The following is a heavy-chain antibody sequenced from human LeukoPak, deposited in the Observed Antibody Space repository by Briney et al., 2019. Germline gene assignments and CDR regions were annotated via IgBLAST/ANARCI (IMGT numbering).Heavy chain of an antibody. CDR1: GYTSTGYY. Sequence: GASVKVSCKASGYTSTGYYMHWVRQAPGQGLEWMGWINPNSGGTNYAQKLQGRVTMTRDTSISTAYMELSRLRSDDTAVYYCARAHSGSYYGPYYFDYWGQGTLVTVSS. V-gene: IGHV1-2*02. CDR3: ARAHSGSYYGPYYFDY. D-gene: IGHD3-10*01. CDR2: INPNSGGT. J-gene: IGHJ4*02.